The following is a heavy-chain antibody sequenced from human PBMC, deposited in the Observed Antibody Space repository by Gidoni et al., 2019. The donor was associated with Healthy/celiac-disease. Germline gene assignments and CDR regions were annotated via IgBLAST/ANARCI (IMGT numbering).Heavy chain of an antibody. CDR2: ISYDGSNK. CDR1: GFTFSRYA. D-gene: IGHD2-2*01. V-gene: IGHV3-30-3*01. J-gene: IGHJ3*02. Sequence: QVQLVESGGGVVQPGRSLRLSCAASGFTFSRYAMHWVRQAPGKGLEWVAFISYDGSNKYYADSVKGRFTISRDNSKNTLYLQMNSLRAEDTAVYYCARSRVPAAMGAFDIWGQGTMVTVSS. CDR3: ARSRVPAAMGAFDI.